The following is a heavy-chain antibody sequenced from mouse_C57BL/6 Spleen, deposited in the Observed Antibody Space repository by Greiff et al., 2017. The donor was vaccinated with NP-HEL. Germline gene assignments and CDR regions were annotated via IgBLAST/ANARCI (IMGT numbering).Heavy chain of an antibody. D-gene: IGHD1-1*01. CDR3: AMIYDYGSISRYAMDY. J-gene: IGHJ4*01. Sequence: EVKLMESGGGLVKPGGSLKLSCAASGFTFSDYGMHWVRQAPEKGLEWVAYISSGSSTIYYADTVKGRFTISRDNAKNTMFLQMTSLRSEDTAMYYCAMIYDYGSISRYAMDYWGQGTSVTVSS. CDR2: ISSGSSTI. V-gene: IGHV5-17*01. CDR1: GFTFSDYG.